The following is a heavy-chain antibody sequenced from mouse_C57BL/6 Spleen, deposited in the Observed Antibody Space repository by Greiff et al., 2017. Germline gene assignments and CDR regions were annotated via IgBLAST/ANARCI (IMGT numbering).Heavy chain of an antibody. CDR3: ARPLYGSSYDYAMDY. Sequence: QVHVKQPGAELVKPGASVKLSCKASGYTFTSYWMQWVKQRPGQGLEWIGEIDPSDSYTNYNQKFKGKATLTVDTSSSTAYMQLSSLTSEDSAVYYCARPLYGSSYDYAMDYWGQGTSVTVSS. CDR1: GYTFTSYW. J-gene: IGHJ4*01. CDR2: IDPSDSYT. V-gene: IGHV1-50*01. D-gene: IGHD1-1*01.